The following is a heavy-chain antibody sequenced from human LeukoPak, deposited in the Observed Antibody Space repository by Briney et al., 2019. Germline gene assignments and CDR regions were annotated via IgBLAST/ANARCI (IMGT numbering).Heavy chain of an antibody. V-gene: IGHV4-39*07. CDR2: IYYSGST. CDR1: GGSISSSSYY. Sequence: SETLSLTCTVSGGSISSSSYYWGWIRQPPGTGLEWIGSIYYSGSTYYNPSLKSRVTISVDTSKNQFSLKLSSVTAADTAVYYCARDGYNPIDYWGQGTLVTVSS. J-gene: IGHJ4*02. D-gene: IGHD5-24*01. CDR3: ARDGYNPIDY.